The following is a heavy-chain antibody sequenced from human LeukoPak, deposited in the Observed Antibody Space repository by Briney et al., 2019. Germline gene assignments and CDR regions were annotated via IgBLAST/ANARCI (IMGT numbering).Heavy chain of an antibody. V-gene: IGHV4-59*01. Sequence: KASETLSLTCSVSGGSISSYSWTWIRQPPGKGLEWIGSIFYSGSTNYNPSLKSRVTISVDTSKNQFSLRLSSVTAADTAVYYCARAITIFGVVGPRFDCWGQGTLVTVSS. CDR2: IFYSGST. CDR3: ARAITIFGVVGPRFDC. D-gene: IGHD3-3*01. CDR1: GGSISSYS. J-gene: IGHJ4*02.